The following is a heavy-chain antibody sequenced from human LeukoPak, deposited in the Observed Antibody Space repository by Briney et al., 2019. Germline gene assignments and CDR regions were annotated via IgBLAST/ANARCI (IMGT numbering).Heavy chain of an antibody. CDR3: VRDNNYGSGGPFYYMDV. V-gene: IGHV4-61*02. Sequence: SETLSLTCTVSGASITSGNYYWSWVRQPAGKGLEWIGRIYPIGSLDYMPSLKSRVTISLDTSKNQFSLKLSSVTAADTAVYYCVRDNNYGSGGPFYYMDVWGKGTTVTISS. CDR1: GASITSGNYY. CDR2: IYPIGSL. J-gene: IGHJ6*03. D-gene: IGHD3-10*01.